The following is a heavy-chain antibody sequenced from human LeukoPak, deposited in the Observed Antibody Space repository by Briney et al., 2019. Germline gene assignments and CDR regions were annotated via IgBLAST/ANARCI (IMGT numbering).Heavy chain of an antibody. D-gene: IGHD2-2*01. CDR3: VVVPAASVGYFDY. Sequence: ASVKVSCKASGYTFTGYYMHWVRQAPGQGLEWMGWINPNSGGTNYAQKFQGRVTMTRDTSISTAYMELSRLRSDDTAVYYCVVVPAASVGYFDYWGQGTLVTVSS. V-gene: IGHV1-2*02. CDR2: INPNSGGT. CDR1: GYTFTGYY. J-gene: IGHJ4*02.